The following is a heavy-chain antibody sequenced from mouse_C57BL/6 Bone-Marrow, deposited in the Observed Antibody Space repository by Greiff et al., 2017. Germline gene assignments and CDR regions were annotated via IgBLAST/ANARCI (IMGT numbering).Heavy chain of an antibody. J-gene: IGHJ4*01. CDR3: ASLITTVVAPYSIDY. CDR2: INTSSGYT. V-gene: IGHV1-7*01. CDR1: GYTFTSYW. D-gene: IGHD1-1*01. Sequence: QVQLQQSGAELAKPGASVKLSCKASGYTFTSYWMHWVKQRLGQGLVWIGYINTSSGYTKYNQTFKDKVTLTADKSTSTAYLQLSSLTYEDSAVYYCASLITTVVAPYSIDYWGQGTSVTVSS.